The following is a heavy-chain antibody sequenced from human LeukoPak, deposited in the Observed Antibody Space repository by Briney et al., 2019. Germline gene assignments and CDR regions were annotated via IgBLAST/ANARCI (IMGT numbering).Heavy chain of an antibody. V-gene: IGHV4-30-2*01. CDR2: IYHSGST. CDR3: ARGITAMGFDY. D-gene: IGHD5-18*01. J-gene: IGHJ4*02. CDR1: GGSISSGGYS. Sequence: KTSETLSLTCAVSGGSISSGGYSWSWIRQPPGKGLEWIGYIYHSGSTYYNPSLKSRVTISVDRSKNQFSLKLSSVTAADTAVYYCARGITAMGFDYWGQGTLVTVSS.